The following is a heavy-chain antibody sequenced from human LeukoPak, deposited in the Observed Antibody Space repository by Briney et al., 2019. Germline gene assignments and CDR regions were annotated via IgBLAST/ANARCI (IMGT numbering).Heavy chain of an antibody. V-gene: IGHV4-59*12. CDR3: ARAVGSGSFQTYYYYMDV. CDR1: GGSISSYY. D-gene: IGHD3-10*01. CDR2: IYYSGST. J-gene: IGHJ6*03. Sequence: SETLSLTCTVSGGSISSYYWSWIRQPPGKGLEWIGYIYYSGSTNYNPSLKSRVTMSVDTSKDQFSLKLSSVAAADTAVYYCARAVGSGSFQTYYYYMDVWGKGTTVTISS.